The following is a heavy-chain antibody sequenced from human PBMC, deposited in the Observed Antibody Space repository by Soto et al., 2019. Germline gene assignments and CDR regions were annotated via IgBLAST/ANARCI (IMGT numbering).Heavy chain of an antibody. D-gene: IGHD3-22*01. CDR3: ARAPFTIYDTSGYYDY. CDR2: IWYDGSKK. V-gene: IGHV3-33*01. Sequence: GGSLRLSCAASGFTFSSSGMHWVRQAPGKGLECVAIIWYDGSKKYYADSVKGRFTISRDNSKNTVYLQMNSLRAEDTAVYYCARAPFTIYDTSGYYDYWGQGTLVTVSS. J-gene: IGHJ4*02. CDR1: GFTFSSSG.